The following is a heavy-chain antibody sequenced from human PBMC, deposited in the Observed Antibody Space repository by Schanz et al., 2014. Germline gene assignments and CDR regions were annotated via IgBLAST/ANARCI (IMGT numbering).Heavy chain of an antibody. Sequence: ASGLTVSSTYMSWFRPAHGKGLEWVSVSYSGGTTYYADSVKGRFTISRDNSKNTLFLQMNSLRAEDKVVYYRERASMGVVVGLDACDIRGPGKMVTVAS. D-gene: IGHD2-15*01. J-gene: IGHJ3*02. CDR1: GLTVSSTY. V-gene: IGHV3-53*01. CDR2: SYSGGTT. CDR3: ERASMGVVVGLDACDI.